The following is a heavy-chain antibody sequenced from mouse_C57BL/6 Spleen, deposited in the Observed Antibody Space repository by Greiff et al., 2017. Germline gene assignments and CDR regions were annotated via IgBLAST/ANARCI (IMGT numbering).Heavy chain of an antibody. CDR1: GFSFTSYG. V-gene: IGHV2-2*01. J-gene: IGHJ2*01. Sequence: QVQLKESGPGLVQPSQSLSITCTVSGFSFTSYGVHWVRQSPGKGLEWLGVIWSGGSTDYNAAFISRLCISKDNSKSQVFCKMNSMQADDTAIYYCARDIPSRSYFDYWGQGTTLTVSS. CDR3: ARDIPSRSYFDY. CDR2: IWSGGST.